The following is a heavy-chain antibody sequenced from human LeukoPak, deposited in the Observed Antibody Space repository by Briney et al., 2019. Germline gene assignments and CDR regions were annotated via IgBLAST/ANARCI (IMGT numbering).Heavy chain of an antibody. D-gene: IGHD2-15*01. V-gene: IGHV1-69*01. CDR3: TRDPPVASAPGYFDS. CDR2: IIPIFGTT. Sequence: ASVKISCKPSGGTFSNYAVAWVRQAPGQGLEWMGHIIPIFGTTSYAPKFQGRVTLTADEVTTTAYVELRSLTSEDTAVYYCTRDPPVASAPGYFDSWGQGSLVTVSS. J-gene: IGHJ4*02. CDR1: GGTFSNYA.